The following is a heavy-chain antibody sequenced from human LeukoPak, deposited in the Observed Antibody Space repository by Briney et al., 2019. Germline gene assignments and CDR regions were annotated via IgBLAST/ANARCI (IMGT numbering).Heavy chain of an antibody. J-gene: IGHJ5*02. CDR3: ARGFCSSTSCYTNWFDP. D-gene: IGHD2-2*02. V-gene: IGHV1-2*02. CDR1: GYTFTGYY. CDR2: INPNSGGT. Sequence: ASVKVYCKASGYTFTGYYMHWVRQAPGQGLEWMGWINPNSGGTNYAQKFQGRVTMTRDTSISTAYMELSRLRSDDTAVYYCARGFCSSTSCYTNWFDPWGQGTLVTVSS.